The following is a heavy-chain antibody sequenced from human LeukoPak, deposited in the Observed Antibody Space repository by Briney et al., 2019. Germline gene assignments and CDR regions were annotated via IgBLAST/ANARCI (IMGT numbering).Heavy chain of an antibody. CDR3: AKRSPTMGFDI. D-gene: IGHD3-10*01. Sequence: PGGSLRLSCAASGFTFSSYWMTWFRQAPGKGLEWVSVISGSGGSTYYADSVKGRFTISRDNAKNTLYLQMNSLRAEDTAVYYCAKRSPTMGFDIWGQGTMVTVSS. V-gene: IGHV3-23*01. CDR1: GFTFSSYW. J-gene: IGHJ3*02. CDR2: ISGSGGST.